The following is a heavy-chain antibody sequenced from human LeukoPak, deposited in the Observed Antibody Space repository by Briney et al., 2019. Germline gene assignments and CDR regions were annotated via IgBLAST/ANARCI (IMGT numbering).Heavy chain of an antibody. D-gene: IGHD6-19*01. CDR1: GGSITIYY. CDR3: ARDRRVAVAGDEYYYYGMDV. Sequence: SETLSLTCTVSGGSITIYYWSWIRQPPEKGLEWIGYIYYSGSTNYNPSLKSRVTISVDTSKNQFSLKLSSVTAADTAVYYCARDRRVAVAGDEYYYYGMDVWGQGTTVTVSS. J-gene: IGHJ6*02. CDR2: IYYSGST. V-gene: IGHV4-59*01.